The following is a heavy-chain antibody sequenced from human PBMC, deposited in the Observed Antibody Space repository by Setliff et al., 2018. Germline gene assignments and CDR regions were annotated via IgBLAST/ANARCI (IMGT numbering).Heavy chain of an antibody. J-gene: IGHJ6*03. CDR1: GGSISSHY. V-gene: IGHV4-59*11. CDR3: ARGRIAVAGHYYYYYMDV. CDR2: IYYSGST. Sequence: KTSETLSLTCTVSGGSISSHYWSWIRQPPGKGLEWIGYIYYSGSTYYNPSLESRVTISLDTSKNQFSLKLSSVTAADTAVYYCARGRIAVAGHYYYYYMDVWGKGTTVTVSS. D-gene: IGHD6-19*01.